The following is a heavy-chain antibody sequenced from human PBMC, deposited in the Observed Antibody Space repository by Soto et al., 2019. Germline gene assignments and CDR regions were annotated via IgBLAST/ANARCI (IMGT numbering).Heavy chain of an antibody. CDR2: IRNKANSYAT. Sequence: GGSLRLSCAASGFTLSGSSVHWGRQSSGKGLEWVGRIRNKANSYATAYAASVRGRFTISRDDSKNTAFLQMNSLNTEDTAVYYCISHAPEDMIRTWGQGTLVTVSS. J-gene: IGHJ4*02. V-gene: IGHV3-73*01. D-gene: IGHD2-15*01. CDR1: GFTLSGSS. CDR3: ISHAPEDMIRT.